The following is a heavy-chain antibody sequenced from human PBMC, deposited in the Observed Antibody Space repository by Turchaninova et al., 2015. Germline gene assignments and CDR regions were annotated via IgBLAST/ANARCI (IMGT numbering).Heavy chain of an antibody. Sequence: GGDLMQPGGSLRLSCAVSGFSVSPNHMNLVRQAPGRGLEWVSLIDGGGRSYYADSVKGRFTISRDNSKNTVYLQMINLRAEDTAVYYCVRGTALDLWGQGITVTVSS. V-gene: IGHV3-53*01. CDR3: VRGTALDL. J-gene: IGHJ3*01. CDR2: IDGGGRS. CDR1: GFSVSPNH.